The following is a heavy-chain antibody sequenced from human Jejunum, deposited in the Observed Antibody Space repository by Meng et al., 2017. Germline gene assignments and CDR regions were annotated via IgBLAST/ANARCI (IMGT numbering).Heavy chain of an antibody. D-gene: IGHD3-3*01. V-gene: IGHV3-74*01. CDR2: ISSDGGIT. J-gene: IGHJ4*02. Sequence: GESLKISCGASGFNFSDYNMHWVRQSPGKGLEWISRISSDGGITTYADSVKGRFTISRDNAKNTLYLQMNSLGAEDTAVYYCARDLAWVLFDYWGQGALVTVSS. CDR1: GFNFSDYN. CDR3: ARDLAWVLFDY.